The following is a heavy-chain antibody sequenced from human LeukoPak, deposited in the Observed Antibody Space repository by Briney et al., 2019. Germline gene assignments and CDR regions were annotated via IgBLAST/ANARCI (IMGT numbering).Heavy chain of an antibody. Sequence: ASVKVSCKASGYTFTGYYMHWVRQAPGQGLEWMGWINPNSGGTNYAQEFQGRVTMTRDTSISTAYMELSRLRSDDTAVYYCARGARRGYSNWFDPWGQGTLVTVSS. CDR1: GYTFTGYY. CDR3: ARGARRGYSNWFDP. CDR2: INPNSGGT. D-gene: IGHD5-18*01. V-gene: IGHV1-2*02. J-gene: IGHJ5*02.